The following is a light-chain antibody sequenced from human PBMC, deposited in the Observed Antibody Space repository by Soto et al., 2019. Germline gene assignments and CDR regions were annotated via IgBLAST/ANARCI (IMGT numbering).Light chain of an antibody. V-gene: IGKV2-28*01. J-gene: IGKJ5*01. CDR2: LGS. Sequence: DIVMTPSPLSLPVTPGEPASISCRSSQSLLHSNGYTYLDWYLQKPGQSPQLLIYLGSNRASGVPDRFSCRRSGTDFTVKISGFEGEDVGVYGGMQALQTPPITFGQGTRLEIK. CDR3: MQALQTPPIT. CDR1: QSLLHSNGYTY.